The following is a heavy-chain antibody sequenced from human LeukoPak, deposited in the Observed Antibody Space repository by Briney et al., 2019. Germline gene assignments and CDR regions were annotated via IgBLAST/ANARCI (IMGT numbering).Heavy chain of an antibody. CDR2: INPNSGGT. CDR1: GYTFTGYY. D-gene: IGHD3-10*01. V-gene: IGHV1-2*02. Sequence: ASVKVSCMASGYTFTGYYMHWVRQAPGQGLEWMGWINPNSGGTNYAQKFQGRVTMTRDTSISTAYMELSRLRSDDTAVYYCARGSGEKYYFDYWGQGTLVTVSS. CDR3: ARGSGEKYYFDY. J-gene: IGHJ4*02.